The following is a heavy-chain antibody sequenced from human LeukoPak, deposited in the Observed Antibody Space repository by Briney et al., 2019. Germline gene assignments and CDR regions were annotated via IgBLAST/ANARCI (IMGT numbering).Heavy chain of an antibody. Sequence: GGSLRLSCAASGFAFSSYAMNWVRQAPGKGLEWVSAINGNGGSTYYADSVKGRFTISRDNSKNTLYLQMNSLRAEDTAVYYCARLVMVATMEYFDYWGQGTLVTVSS. J-gene: IGHJ4*02. CDR2: INGNGGST. CDR1: GFAFSSYA. V-gene: IGHV3-23*01. D-gene: IGHD5-12*01. CDR3: ARLVMVATMEYFDY.